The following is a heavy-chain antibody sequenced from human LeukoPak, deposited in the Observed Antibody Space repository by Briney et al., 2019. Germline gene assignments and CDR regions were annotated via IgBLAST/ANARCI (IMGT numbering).Heavy chain of an antibody. CDR1: GYTFTSYD. CDR2: MNPNSGNT. Sequence: RASVKVSCEASGYTFTSYDVNWVRQATGQGLEWMGWMNPNSGNTGLAQKFQGRVTLTRDTSLSTAYMELSNLRSDDTAVYYCARDEVVAAPNYFGMVVWGQGTTVSVSS. CDR3: ARDEVVAAPNYFGMVV. V-gene: IGHV1-8*01. J-gene: IGHJ6*02. D-gene: IGHD2-15*01.